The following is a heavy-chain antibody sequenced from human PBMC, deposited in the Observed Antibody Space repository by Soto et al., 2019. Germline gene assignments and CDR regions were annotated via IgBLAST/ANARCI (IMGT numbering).Heavy chain of an antibody. J-gene: IGHJ4*02. V-gene: IGHV5-51*01. Sequence: SMGAVSLMTGKGLEWMGIIYPGDSDTRYSPSFQGQVTISADKSITTAYLEWSSLKASDTAMYYCATSYYSSSPFDSWGQGTLVTVSS. CDR2: IYPGDSDT. D-gene: IGHD6-6*01. CDR3: ATSYYSSSPFDS. CDR1: S.